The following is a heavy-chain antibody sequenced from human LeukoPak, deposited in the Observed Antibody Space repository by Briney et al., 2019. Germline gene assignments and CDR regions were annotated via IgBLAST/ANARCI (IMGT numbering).Heavy chain of an antibody. CDR1: GGSLSSYY. J-gene: IGHJ3*02. CDR2: IYYSGST. CDR3: ARGGSNSWYPAEYAFDI. Sequence: PSETLSLTCTVSGGSLSSYYWSWIRQPPGKGLEWIGYIYYSGSTNYNPSLKSRVTISVDTSKNQFSLKLSSLTAADTAVYYCARGGSNSWYPAEYAFDIWGQGTMVTVSS. V-gene: IGHV4-59*12. D-gene: IGHD6-13*01.